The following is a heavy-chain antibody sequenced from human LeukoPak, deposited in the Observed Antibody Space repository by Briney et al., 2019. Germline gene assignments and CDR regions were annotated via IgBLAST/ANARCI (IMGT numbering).Heavy chain of an antibody. Sequence: GGSLRLSCAASGFTFSISYMRWIRQATGKGLEWISYINPGGDDIYYADSVKGRFTISRDNTKDSLYLQLDSLRADDTAMYYCARGKGLGNGAHFDLWGQGTLVTVSS. CDR3: ARGKGLGNGAHFDL. J-gene: IGHJ4*02. V-gene: IGHV3-11*01. CDR2: INPGGDDI. CDR1: GFTFSISY. D-gene: IGHD5/OR15-5a*01.